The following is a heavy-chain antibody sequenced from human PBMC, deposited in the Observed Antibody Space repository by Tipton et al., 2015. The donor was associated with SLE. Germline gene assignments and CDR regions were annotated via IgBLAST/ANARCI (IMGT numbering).Heavy chain of an antibody. CDR2: ISSSGDTI. D-gene: IGHD4-11*01. CDR3: ARDAGYSDYMFWESMSAFDI. Sequence: GSLRLSCVASGFTFSSYEMNWVRQAPGKGLEWLSYISSSGDTIYHADSVKGRFTISRDNAKNSLYLQLKSLRGEDTAVYYCARDAGYSDYMFWESMSAFDIWGEGTMVTFAS. J-gene: IGHJ3*02. V-gene: IGHV3-48*03. CDR1: GFTFSSYE.